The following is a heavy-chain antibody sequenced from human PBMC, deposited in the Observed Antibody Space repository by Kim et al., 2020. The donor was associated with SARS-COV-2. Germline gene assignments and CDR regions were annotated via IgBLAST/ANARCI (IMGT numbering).Heavy chain of an antibody. CDR1: GGSFSGYY. CDR2: INHSGST. CDR3: ARAPFGLAARPRDNWFDP. Sequence: SETLSLTCAVYGGSFSGYYWSWIRQPPGKGLEWIGEINHSGSTNYNPSLKSRVTISVDTSKNQFSLKLSSVTAADTAVYYCARAPFGLAARPRDNWFDPWGQGTLVTVSS. D-gene: IGHD6-6*01. J-gene: IGHJ5*02. V-gene: IGHV4-34*01.